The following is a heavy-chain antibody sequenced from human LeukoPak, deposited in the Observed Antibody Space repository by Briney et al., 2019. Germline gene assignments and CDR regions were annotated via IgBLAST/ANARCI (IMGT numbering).Heavy chain of an antibody. J-gene: IGHJ5*02. CDR1: GYTFTSYD. V-gene: IGHV1-8*01. CDR2: MNPNSGNT. Sequence: ASVKVSCKASGYTFTSYDINWVRQATGQGLEWMGWMNPNSGNTGFAQKFQGRVTMTRNTSISTAYMELSSLRSEDTAVYYCARGRLRYFDWLSDKFDPWGQGTLVTVSS. CDR3: ARGRLRYFDWLSDKFDP. D-gene: IGHD3-9*01.